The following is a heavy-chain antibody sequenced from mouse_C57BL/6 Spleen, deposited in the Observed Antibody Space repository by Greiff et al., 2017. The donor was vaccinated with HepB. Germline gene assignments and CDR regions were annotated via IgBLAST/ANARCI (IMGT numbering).Heavy chain of an antibody. CDR3: AGYEYSAWLAY. D-gene: IGHD2-4*01. Sequence: QVQLQQSGAELVKPGASVKLSCKASGYTFTSYWMQWVKQRPGQGLEWIGEIDPSDSYTNYHQKFKGKATLTVDTSSSTAYMQLSSLTSEDSAVYYCAGYEYSAWLAYWGQGTLVTVSA. V-gene: IGHV1-50*01. CDR2: IDPSDSYT. CDR1: GYTFTSYW. J-gene: IGHJ3*01.